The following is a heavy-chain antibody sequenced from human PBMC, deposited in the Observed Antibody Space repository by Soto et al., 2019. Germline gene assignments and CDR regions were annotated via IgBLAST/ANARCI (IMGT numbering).Heavy chain of an antibody. Sequence: SETLSLTCAVYGAPLNGYYWTWIRQPPGKRLEWIGEISHGGGTMYNPSLKSRVTMSVDTSKSQFSLKLSSVTAADTAVYYCATNSKTFYYAVSAYYYDSWGQGSLVTVSS. CDR2: ISHGGGT. CDR3: ATNSKTFYYAVSAYYYDS. CDR1: GAPLNGYY. V-gene: IGHV4-34*01. J-gene: IGHJ5*01. D-gene: IGHD3-22*01.